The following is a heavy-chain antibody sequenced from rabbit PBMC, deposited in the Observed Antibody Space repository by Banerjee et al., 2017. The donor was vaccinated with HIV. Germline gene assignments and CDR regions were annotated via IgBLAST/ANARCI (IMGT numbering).Heavy chain of an antibody. J-gene: IGHJ4*01. CDR3: ARDLAGVTGWNFNL. V-gene: IGHV1S45*01. D-gene: IGHD4-1*01. CDR2: IAAGSSGST. Sequence: QEQLEESGGDLVKPEGSLTLTCKASGFSFSSSYWISWVRQAPGKGLEWIACIAAGSSGSTYYASWAKGRFTISKTSSTRVTLQMTSLTAADTATYFCARDLAGVTGWNFNLWGPGTLVTVS. CDR1: GFSFSSSYW.